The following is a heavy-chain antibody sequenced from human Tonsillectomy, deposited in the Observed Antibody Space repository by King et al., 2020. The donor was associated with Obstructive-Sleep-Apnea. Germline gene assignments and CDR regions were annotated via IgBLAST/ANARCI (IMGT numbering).Heavy chain of an antibody. J-gene: IGHJ5*02. V-gene: IGHV1-69*04. Sequence: LVQSGTEVKKPGSSVKVSCKASGGSFSSYAFSWVRQAPGQGLEWMGGIIPILGIADYAQNFQGRVTITADKSTSTAYIELSSLRSEDTAVYYCAKGDGTYSWFDPWGQGTLVSVSS. CDR3: AKGDGTYSWFDP. CDR1: GGSFSSYA. CDR2: IIPILGIA.